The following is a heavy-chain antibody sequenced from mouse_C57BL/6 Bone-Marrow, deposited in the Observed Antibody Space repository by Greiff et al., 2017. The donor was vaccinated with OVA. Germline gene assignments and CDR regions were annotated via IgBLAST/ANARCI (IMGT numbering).Heavy chain of an antibody. V-gene: IGHV7-3*01. CDR1: GFTFTDYY. CDR3: ARWGLRGYYAMDY. Sequence: EVQRVESGGGLVQPGGSLSLSCAASGFTFTDYYMSWVRQPPGKALEWLGFIRNKANGYTTEYSASVKGRFTISRDNSQSILYLQMNALRAEDSATYYCARWGLRGYYAMDYWGQGTSVTVSS. D-gene: IGHD1-1*01. CDR2: IRNKANGYTT. J-gene: IGHJ4*01.